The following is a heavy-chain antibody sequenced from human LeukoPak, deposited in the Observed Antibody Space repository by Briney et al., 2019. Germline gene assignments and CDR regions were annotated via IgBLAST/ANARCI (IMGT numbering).Heavy chain of an antibody. J-gene: IGHJ4*02. V-gene: IGHV4-39*01. CDR3: ARARREWPIDA. CDR2: IYYSGST. D-gene: IGHD3-3*01. CDR1: GGSISSSSYY. Sequence: SETLSLTCTVSGGSISSSSYYWGWIRQPPGKGLEWIGSIYYSGSTYYNPSLKSRVTISVDTSKNQFSLKLSSVTAADTAVYYCARARREWPIDAGGQGTMVTVSS.